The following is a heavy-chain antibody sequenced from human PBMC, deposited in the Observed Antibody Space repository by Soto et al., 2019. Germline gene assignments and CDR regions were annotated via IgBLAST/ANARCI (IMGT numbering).Heavy chain of an antibody. D-gene: IGHD3-10*01. CDR2: MNPNNGNT. J-gene: IGHJ1*01. CDR3: AXSPRNYYALRSYSYFRH. Sequence: GASVKVSCKASGYTFTSYDISWVRQATGQGLEWMGWMNPNNGNTDYAPKFQGRVTMTMNTSIGTAYMELSSLRSEDTAVYYCAXSPRNYYALRSYSYFRHWGQGTLVTVSS. V-gene: IGHV1-8*01. CDR1: GYTFTSYD.